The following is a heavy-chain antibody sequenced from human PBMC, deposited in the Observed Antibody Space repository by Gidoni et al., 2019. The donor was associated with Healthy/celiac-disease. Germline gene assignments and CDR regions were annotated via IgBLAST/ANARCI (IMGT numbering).Heavy chain of an antibody. Sequence: QVQLQQWGAGLLKPSETLSLTCAVYGGSFSGYYWSWIRQPPGKGLEWIGEINHSGSTNYNPSLKSRVTISVDTSKNQFSLKLSSLTAADTAVYYCAREGVGATDLDYWGQGTLVTVSS. V-gene: IGHV4-34*01. CDR2: INHSGST. CDR1: GGSFSGYY. J-gene: IGHJ4*02. D-gene: IGHD1-26*01. CDR3: AREGVGATDLDY.